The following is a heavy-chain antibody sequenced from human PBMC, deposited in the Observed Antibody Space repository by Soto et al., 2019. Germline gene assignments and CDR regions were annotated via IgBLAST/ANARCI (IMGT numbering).Heavy chain of an antibody. CDR2: IWFDGSDK. Sequence: ESVGGVVQPGRSLRLSCAASGFTFSTYGMHWVRQAPGKGLEWVALIWFDGSDKYYTESVKGRFTISRDNSRSTVDLQMNSLRAEDTAVYYCARLYCSAASCYSVGAFDIRGQGTMVTVTS. J-gene: IGHJ3*02. D-gene: IGHD2-2*01. V-gene: IGHV3-33*01. CDR3: ARLYCSAASCYSVGAFDI. CDR1: GFTFSTYG.